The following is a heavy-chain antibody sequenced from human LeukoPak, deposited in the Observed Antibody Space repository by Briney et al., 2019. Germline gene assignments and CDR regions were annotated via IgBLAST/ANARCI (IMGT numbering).Heavy chain of an antibody. CDR2: ISSGSRYT. CDR1: GFTFSSFS. CDR3: ATDVRDEYSSGWYPIGY. J-gene: IGHJ4*02. D-gene: IGHD6-19*01. V-gene: IGHV3-21*01. Sequence: ETGGSLRLSCAASGFTFSSFSMIWVRQAPGKGLEWVSSISSGSRYTYYADSVKGRFTISRDNAKNSLYLQMNSLRAEDTAVYYCATDVRDEYSSGWYPIGYWGQGTLVTVSS.